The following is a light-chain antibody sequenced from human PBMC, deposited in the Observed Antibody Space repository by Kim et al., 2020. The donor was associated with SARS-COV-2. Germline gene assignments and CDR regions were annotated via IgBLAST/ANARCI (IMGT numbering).Light chain of an antibody. CDR2: GKN. J-gene: IGLJ2*01. Sequence: LGQTVRITGQGASLRSYYASWYQQKPGQAPVLVIYGKNNRPSGIPDRFSGSSSGNTASLTITGAQAEDEADYYCNSRDSSGNHVVFGGGTQLTVL. CDR3: NSRDSSGNHVV. V-gene: IGLV3-19*01. CDR1: SLRSYY.